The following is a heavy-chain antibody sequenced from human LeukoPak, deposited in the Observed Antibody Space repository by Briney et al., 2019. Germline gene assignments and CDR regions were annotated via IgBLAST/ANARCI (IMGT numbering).Heavy chain of an antibody. D-gene: IGHD3-3*01. CDR2: IYYSGST. CDR3: ARSEWRIAFDI. J-gene: IGHJ3*02. V-gene: IGHV4-39*07. Sequence: PSGTLSLTCTVSGGSISSSSYYWGWIRQPPGKGLEWIGSIYYSGSTYYNPSLKSRVTISVDTSKNQFSLKLSSVTAADTAVYYCARSEWRIAFDIWGQGTMVTVSS. CDR1: GGSISSSSYY.